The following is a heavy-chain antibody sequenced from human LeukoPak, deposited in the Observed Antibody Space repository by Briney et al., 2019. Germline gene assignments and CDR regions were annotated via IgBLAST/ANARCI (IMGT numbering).Heavy chain of an antibody. V-gene: IGHV4-59*01. CDR2: IYYSGST. CDR3: ARVGYYDILTGYGGYFDY. Sequence: SETLSLTCTVSGGSISSYYWSWIRQSPGKGLEWIGFIYYSGSTDYNPSLKSRVTISVDTSKNQFSLKLSSVTAADTAVYYCARVGYYDILTGYGGYFDYWGQGTLVTVSS. J-gene: IGHJ4*02. CDR1: GGSISSYY. D-gene: IGHD3-9*01.